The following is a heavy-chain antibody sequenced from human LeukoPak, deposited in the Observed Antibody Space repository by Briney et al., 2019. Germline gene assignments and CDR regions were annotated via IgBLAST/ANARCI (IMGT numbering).Heavy chain of an antibody. Sequence: SETLSLTFTVSGGSISSDYWSWIRQPPGKGLEWIGYIYYSGSTNYNPSLKSRVTISVDTSKNQFSLKLSSVTAADTAVCYCARDYYDSSGLRRTFDIWGQGTMVTVSS. D-gene: IGHD3-22*01. J-gene: IGHJ3*02. CDR1: GGSISSDY. V-gene: IGHV4-59*01. CDR2: IYYSGST. CDR3: ARDYYDSSGLRRTFDI.